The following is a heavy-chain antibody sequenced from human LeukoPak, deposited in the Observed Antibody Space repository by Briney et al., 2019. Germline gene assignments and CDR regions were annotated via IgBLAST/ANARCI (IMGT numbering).Heavy chain of an antibody. CDR2: IIPIFGTA. Sequence: SVKVSCKASGGTFSSYAISWVGQAPGQGLEWMGRIIPIFGTANYAQKFQGRVTITTDESTSTAYMELSSLRSEDTAVYYCASQISRMVRGVIEDYWGQGTLVTVSS. V-gene: IGHV1-69*05. CDR3: ASQISRMVRGVIEDY. J-gene: IGHJ4*02. D-gene: IGHD3-10*01. CDR1: GGTFSSYA.